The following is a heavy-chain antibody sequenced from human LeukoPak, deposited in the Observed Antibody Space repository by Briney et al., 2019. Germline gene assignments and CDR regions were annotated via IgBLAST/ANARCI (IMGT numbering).Heavy chain of an antibody. CDR1: GGSISPYY. Sequence: SETLSLTCTVSGGSISPYYWSWIRQPPGKGLEWLRYTHYSGNTDYNPSLKSRVAISVDTSKNQFSLKLSSVTAADTAVYYCARSTGTTMFIDYWGQGTLVTVSS. CDR2: THYSGNT. J-gene: IGHJ4*02. D-gene: IGHD3-10*02. V-gene: IGHV4-59*01. CDR3: ARSTGTTMFIDY.